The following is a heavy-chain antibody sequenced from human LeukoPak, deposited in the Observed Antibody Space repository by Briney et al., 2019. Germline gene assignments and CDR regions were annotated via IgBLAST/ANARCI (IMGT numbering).Heavy chain of an antibody. J-gene: IGHJ5*02. Sequence: GASVKVSCKASGYTFTSYDINWVRQATGQGLAWMGWMNPNSGNTGCAQKFQGRVTMTRNTSISTAYMELSSLRSEDTAVYYCARGLMSQLLWSPFDPWGQGTLVTVSS. CDR1: GYTFTSYD. D-gene: IGHD3-10*01. CDR2: MNPNSGNT. V-gene: IGHV1-8*01. CDR3: ARGLMSQLLWSPFDP.